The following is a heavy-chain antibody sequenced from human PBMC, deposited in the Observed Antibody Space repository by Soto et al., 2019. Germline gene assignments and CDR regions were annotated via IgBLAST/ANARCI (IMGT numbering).Heavy chain of an antibody. V-gene: IGHV3-33*01. CDR2: IWYDGNKK. CDR3: ARDVGA. CDR1: RFSVSNYG. Sequence: GGSLRLSCAASRFSVSNYGMHWVRQAPGKGLEWVAVIWYDGNKKDHADSVKGRFTISSDISKNTVYLQMNSLTAADTAVYYCARDVGAWGQGILVTVSS. D-gene: IGHD3-16*01. J-gene: IGHJ5*02.